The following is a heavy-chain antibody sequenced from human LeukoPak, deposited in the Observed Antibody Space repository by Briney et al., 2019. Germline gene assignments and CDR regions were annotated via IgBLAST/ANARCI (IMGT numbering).Heavy chain of an antibody. D-gene: IGHD5-24*01. Sequence: PSETLSLTCTVSGGSISSYYWSWIRQPPGKGLEWIGYIYYSGSTNYNPSLKSRVTISVDTSKNQFSLKLSSVTAEDTAVYYCARVPRDGSQTTQTPYYYGMDVWGQGTTVTVSS. J-gene: IGHJ6*02. CDR2: IYYSGST. CDR3: ARVPRDGSQTTQTPYYYGMDV. V-gene: IGHV4-59*01. CDR1: GGSISSYY.